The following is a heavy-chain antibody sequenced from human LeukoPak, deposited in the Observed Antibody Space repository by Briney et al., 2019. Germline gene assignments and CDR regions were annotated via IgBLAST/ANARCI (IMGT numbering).Heavy chain of an antibody. CDR2: ISSSSSPI. V-gene: IGHV3-11*04. J-gene: IGHJ4*02. CDR1: GFTFTDYY. D-gene: IGHD4-17*01. Sequence: GRSLRLSCTVSGFTFTDYYMSWVRQAPGKGLEWVSYISSSSSPIYYADSVKGGFTISRDNAKNSLYLQMNSLRAEDTAVYYCARDKYGDYAFDYWGQGTLVTVSS. CDR3: ARDKYGDYAFDY.